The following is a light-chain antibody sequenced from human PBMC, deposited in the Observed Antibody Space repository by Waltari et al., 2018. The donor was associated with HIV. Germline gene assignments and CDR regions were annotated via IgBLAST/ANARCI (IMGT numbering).Light chain of an antibody. CDR3: SSYTSNTTVV. V-gene: IGLV2-14*03. Sequence: QSALTQPASVSASPGPSIPLSCVGTSSDVGGYMSVSWYQQNPGTAPRLMIDGVSNGPSGVSNRFSGSRSGNTASLTVSGLRAEDEADYYCSSYTSNTTVVFGGGTKLTVL. CDR2: GVS. J-gene: IGLJ2*01. CDR1: SSDVGGYMS.